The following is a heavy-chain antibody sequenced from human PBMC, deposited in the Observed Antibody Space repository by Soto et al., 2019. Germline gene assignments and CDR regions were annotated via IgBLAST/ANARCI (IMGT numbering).Heavy chain of an antibody. Sequence: SVKVSCKASGGTFSSYAISWVRQAPGQGLEWMGGIIPIFGTANYAQKFQGRVTITADESTSTAYMELSSLRSEDTAVYYCARSGYSYGYVGYYFDYWGQGTLVTVSS. CDR3: ARSGYSYGYVGYYFDY. D-gene: IGHD5-18*01. CDR2: IIPIFGTA. CDR1: GGTFSSYA. J-gene: IGHJ4*02. V-gene: IGHV1-69*13.